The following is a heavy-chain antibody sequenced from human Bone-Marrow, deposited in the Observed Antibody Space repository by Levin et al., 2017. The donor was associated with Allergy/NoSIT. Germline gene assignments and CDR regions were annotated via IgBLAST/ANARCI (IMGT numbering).Heavy chain of an antibody. D-gene: IGHD2-2*01. J-gene: IGHJ4*02. CDR1: GFTFSRYS. V-gene: IGHV3-48*02. Sequence: PGGSLRLSCAASGFTFSRYSMNWVRQAPGRGLEWVSYISRCSSTISYADSVKGRFTISRDNAKNSLYLQMNSLRDEDTAVYYCARPDCSGTSCYYFFDSWGQGTLVTVSS. CDR2: ISRCSSTI. CDR3: ARPDCSGTSCYYFFDS.